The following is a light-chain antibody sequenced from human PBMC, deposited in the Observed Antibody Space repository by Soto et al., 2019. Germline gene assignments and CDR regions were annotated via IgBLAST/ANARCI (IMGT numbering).Light chain of an antibody. CDR1: QSVSNN. Sequence: EIVMTQSPATLSVSPGERATLSCRASQSVSNNLGWYQQKPGQAPRLLIYAASTRATGIPARFSGSGSGTEFTLTISSLQSEDFAVYYCQQYDNWPRTFGQGTKVDIK. J-gene: IGKJ1*01. CDR2: AAS. V-gene: IGKV3-15*01. CDR3: QQYDNWPRT.